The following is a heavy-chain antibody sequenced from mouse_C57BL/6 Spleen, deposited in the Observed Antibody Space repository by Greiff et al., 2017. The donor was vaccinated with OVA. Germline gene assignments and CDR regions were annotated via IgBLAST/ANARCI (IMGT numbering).Heavy chain of an antibody. CDR3: AREDYGYAFAY. CDR1: GYSITSGYD. Sequence: EVKLMESGPGMVKPSQSLSLTCTVTGYSITSGYDWHWIRHFPGNKLEWMGYISYSGSTNYNPSLKSRISITHDTSKNHFFLKLNSVTTEDTATYYCAREDYGYAFAYWGQGTLVTVSA. CDR2: ISYSGST. D-gene: IGHD2-2*01. V-gene: IGHV3-1*01. J-gene: IGHJ3*01.